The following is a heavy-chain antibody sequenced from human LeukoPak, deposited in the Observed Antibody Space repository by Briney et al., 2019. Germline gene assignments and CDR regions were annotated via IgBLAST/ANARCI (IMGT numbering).Heavy chain of an antibody. CDR3: ARSKGYDFWSGYYWFDP. D-gene: IGHD3-3*01. J-gene: IGHJ5*02. CDR1: GYTFTSYG. V-gene: IGHV1-18*01. CDR2: ISAYNGNT. Sequence: ASVTVSCTASGYTFTSYGISWVRQAPGQGLEWMGWISAYNGNTNYAQKLQGRVTMTTDTSTSTAYMELRSLRSDDTAVYYCARSKGYDFWSGYYWFDPWGQGTLVTASS.